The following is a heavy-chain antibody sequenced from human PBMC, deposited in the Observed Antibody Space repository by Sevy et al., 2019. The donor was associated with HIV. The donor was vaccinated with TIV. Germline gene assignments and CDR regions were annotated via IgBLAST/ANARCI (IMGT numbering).Heavy chain of an antibody. CDR2: ISSSGSSI. J-gene: IGHJ4*02. Sequence: GGSLRLSCTASGFTFSSYDMNWVRQAPGKGLEWVSKISSSGSSIYYADSVKGRFTISRDNAKNSLYLQMNSLRAEDTAVYYCASDLAVAGVFDYWGQGTLVTVSS. V-gene: IGHV3-48*03. CDR3: ASDLAVAGVFDY. D-gene: IGHD6-19*01. CDR1: GFTFSSYD.